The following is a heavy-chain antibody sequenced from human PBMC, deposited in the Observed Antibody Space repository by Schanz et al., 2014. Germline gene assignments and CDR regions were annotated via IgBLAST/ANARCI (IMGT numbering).Heavy chain of an antibody. CDR3: ARDGGRDGYNLAFDV. D-gene: IGHD5-12*01. V-gene: IGHV3-33*08. CDR2: IWYDGSNK. J-gene: IGHJ3*01. CDR1: GFNFSSHW. Sequence: VQLVESGGTLVRPGGSLRLSCAASGFNFSSHWMTWVRQAPGRGLEWVAFIWYDGSNKYYADSVKGRFIISRDSSKNTLFLQMNSLRAEDTAVYFCARDGGRDGYNLAFDVWGQGTLVTVSS.